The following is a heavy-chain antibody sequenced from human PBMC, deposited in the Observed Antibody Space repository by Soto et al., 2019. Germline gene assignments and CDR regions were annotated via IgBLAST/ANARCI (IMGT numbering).Heavy chain of an antibody. CDR3: AREGVAVAGYATAEYFQH. V-gene: IGHV3-33*01. Sequence: QVQLVESGGGVVQPGRSLRLSCAASGFTFSSYGMHWVRQAPGKGLEWVAVIWYDGSNKYYADYVKGRFTISRDNSKNTLYLQMNSLRAEDTAVYYCAREGVAVAGYATAEYFQHWGQGTLVTVSS. J-gene: IGHJ1*01. CDR2: IWYDGSNK. D-gene: IGHD6-19*01. CDR1: GFTFSSYG.